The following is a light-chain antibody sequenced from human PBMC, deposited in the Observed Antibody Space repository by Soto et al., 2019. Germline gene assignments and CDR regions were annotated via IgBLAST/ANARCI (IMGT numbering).Light chain of an antibody. CDR2: EVS. Sequence: QRVLTQPASVSGSPGQSITISCTGTSSDVGGHNYVSWYQQHPGKAPKLMIYEVSNRPSGVSNRFSGSKSGNTASLTISGLQAEDESDYYCSSYTTSSTFVFGTGTKLTVL. J-gene: IGLJ1*01. CDR3: SSYTTSSTFV. V-gene: IGLV2-14*01. CDR1: SSDVGGHNY.